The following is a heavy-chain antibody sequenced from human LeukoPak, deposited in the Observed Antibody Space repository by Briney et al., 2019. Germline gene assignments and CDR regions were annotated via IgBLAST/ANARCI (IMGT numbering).Heavy chain of an antibody. CDR1: GFTFSSYG. J-gene: IGHJ4*02. CDR3: ANPDSSGYSRNDPFDY. V-gene: IGHV3-23*01. CDR2: ISGSGGSK. D-gene: IGHD3-22*01. Sequence: GGSLRLSCAASGFTFSSYGMHWVRQAPGKGLEWVSAISGSGGSKYYADSVKGRFTISRDNSKNTLYLQMNSLRAEDTAVYYCANPDSSGYSRNDPFDYWGQGTLVTVSS.